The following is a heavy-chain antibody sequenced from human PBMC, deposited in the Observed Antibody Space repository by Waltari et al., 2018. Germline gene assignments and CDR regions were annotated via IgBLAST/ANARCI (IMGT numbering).Heavy chain of an antibody. CDR2: ISSSSSYI. D-gene: IGHD2-15*01. Sequence: EVQLVESGGGLVQPGGSLRLSCAASGFTFSSYSMNWVRQAPGKGLEWVSSISSSSSYIYYADSVKGRFTISRDNAKNSLYLQMNSLRAEDTAVYYCARARTPRDAFDIWGQGTMVTVSS. V-gene: IGHV3-21*01. CDR3: ARARTPRDAFDI. J-gene: IGHJ3*02. CDR1: GFTFSSYS.